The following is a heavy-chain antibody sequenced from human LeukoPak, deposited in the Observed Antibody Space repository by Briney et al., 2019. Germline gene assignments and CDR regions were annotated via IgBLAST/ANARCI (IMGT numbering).Heavy chain of an antibody. CDR1: GGSISSYY. V-gene: IGHV4-4*07. D-gene: IGHD1-26*01. CDR2: IYTSGST. Sequence: SETLSLTCTVSGGSISSYYWGWIRQPAGKGLEWIGRIYTSGSTNYNPSLKSRVTMSVDTSKNQFSLKLSSVTAADTAVYYCASSRSGGATVDYWGQGTLVTVSS. J-gene: IGHJ4*02. CDR3: ASSRSGGATVDY.